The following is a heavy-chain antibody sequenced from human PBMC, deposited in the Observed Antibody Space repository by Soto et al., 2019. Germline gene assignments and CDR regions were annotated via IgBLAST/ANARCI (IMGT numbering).Heavy chain of an antibody. D-gene: IGHD2-2*01. Sequence: PSETLFLTCTVSGGSISSSSYYWGWIRQPPGKGLEWIGSIYYSGSTYYNPSLKSRVTISVDTSKNQFSLKLSSVTAADTAVYYCAREGDCSSTSCRHYYYGMDVWGQGTTVTVSS. V-gene: IGHV4-39*02. CDR2: IYYSGST. CDR3: AREGDCSSTSCRHYYYGMDV. J-gene: IGHJ6*02. CDR1: GGSISSSSYY.